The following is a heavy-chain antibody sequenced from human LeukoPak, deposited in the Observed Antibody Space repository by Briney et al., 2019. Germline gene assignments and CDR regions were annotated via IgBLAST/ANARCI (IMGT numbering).Heavy chain of an antibody. Sequence: ASVKVSCKASDYTFTSYGISWVRQAPGQGLEWMGWISAYNGNTNYAQKLQGRVTMTTDTSTSTAYMELRSLRSDDTAVYYCAAAVVVPAAYYYMDVWGKGTTVTVSS. CDR2: ISAYNGNT. J-gene: IGHJ6*03. CDR3: AAAVVVPAAYYYMDV. CDR1: DYTFTSYG. V-gene: IGHV1-18*01. D-gene: IGHD2-2*01.